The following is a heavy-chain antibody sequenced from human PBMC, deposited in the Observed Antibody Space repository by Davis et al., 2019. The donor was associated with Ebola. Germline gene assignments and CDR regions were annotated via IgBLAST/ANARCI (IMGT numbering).Heavy chain of an antibody. D-gene: IGHD1-26*01. Sequence: PGGSLRLSCAASGFIFRSFWMSWVRQAPGKGLEWVANIKQDGSEKYYVDSVKGRFTISRDNAKSSLYLQMSSLRVEDTAVYYCAKDLFAVGATYWGQGTLVTVSS. CDR2: IKQDGSEK. CDR1: GFIFRSFW. V-gene: IGHV3-7*01. CDR3: AKDLFAVGATY. J-gene: IGHJ4*02.